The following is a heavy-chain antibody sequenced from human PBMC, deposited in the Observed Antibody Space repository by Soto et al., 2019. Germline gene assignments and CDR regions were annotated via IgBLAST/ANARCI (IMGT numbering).Heavy chain of an antibody. CDR2: ISGSGGST. V-gene: IGHV3-23*01. J-gene: IGHJ4*02. Sequence: GGSLRLSCAASGFTFSSYAMSWVRQAPGKGLEWVSAISGSGGSTYYADSVKGRFTISRDNSKNTLYLQMNSLRAEDTAVYYCANSKRRGSYVDSWGQGTQVTVS. CDR1: GFTFSSYA. CDR3: ANSKRRGSYVDS. D-gene: IGHD3-16*01.